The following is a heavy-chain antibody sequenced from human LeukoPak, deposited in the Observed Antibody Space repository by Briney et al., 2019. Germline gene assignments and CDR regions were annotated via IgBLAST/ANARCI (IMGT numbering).Heavy chain of an antibody. D-gene: IGHD2-21*01. CDR1: GGSLSPNH. CDR2: VFYSGNT. CDR3: ARVGGCYAGYFDY. V-gene: IGHV4-59*07. J-gene: IGHJ4*02. Sequence: SDTQSLTYVVSGGSLSPNHWRWIRQPPAKELTWIGYVFYSGNTNYNPSLKSRVTISVDTSKNHFSLKLSSVTAADTAMYYCARVGGCYAGYFDYWGQGTLVTVSS.